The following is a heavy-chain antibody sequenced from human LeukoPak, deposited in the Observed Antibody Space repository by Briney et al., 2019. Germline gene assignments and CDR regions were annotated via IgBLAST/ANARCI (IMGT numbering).Heavy chain of an antibody. CDR2: INPNSGGT. D-gene: IGHD3-22*01. Sequence: GASVKVSCKASGYTFTGYYMHWVRQAPGQGLEWMGWINPNSGGTNYAQKSQGRVTMTRDTSISTAYMELSRLRSDDTAVYYCARDEVDYYDSSGYSPDYWGQGTLVTVSS. CDR1: GYTFTGYY. CDR3: ARDEVDYYDSSGYSPDY. J-gene: IGHJ4*02. V-gene: IGHV1-2*02.